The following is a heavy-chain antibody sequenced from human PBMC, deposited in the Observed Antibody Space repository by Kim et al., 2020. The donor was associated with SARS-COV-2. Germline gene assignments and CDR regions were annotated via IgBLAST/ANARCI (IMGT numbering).Heavy chain of an antibody. J-gene: IGHJ4*02. D-gene: IGHD6-13*01. Sequence: NPSLKSRVTISVDTSKNQFSLKLSSVTAADTAVYYCARQTRIAAAGNFDYWGQGTLVTVSS. V-gene: IGHV4-61*07. CDR3: ARQTRIAAAGNFDY.